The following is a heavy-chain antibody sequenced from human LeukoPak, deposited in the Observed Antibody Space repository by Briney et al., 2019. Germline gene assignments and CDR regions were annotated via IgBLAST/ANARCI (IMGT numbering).Heavy chain of an antibody. Sequence: ASVNVSCKAFGYTFRSYGISWVRQAPGQGLEWMGWISAYSGNTNYAQKLQGRVTMTTDTSTSTAYMELRSLRSDDTAVYYCARDRNVLRYFDWFNWFDPWGQGTLVTVSS. CDR3: ARDRNVLRYFDWFNWFDP. CDR2: ISAYSGNT. CDR1: GYTFRSYG. V-gene: IGHV1-18*01. D-gene: IGHD3-9*01. J-gene: IGHJ5*02.